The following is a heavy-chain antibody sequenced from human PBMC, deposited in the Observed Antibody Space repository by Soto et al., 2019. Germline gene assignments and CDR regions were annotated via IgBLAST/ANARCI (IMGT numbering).Heavy chain of an antibody. D-gene: IGHD3-22*01. CDR2: LSGSGVST. J-gene: IGHJ6*02. CDR3: AKGWGSKDCYDTSGYYLYYYYAMDV. V-gene: IGHV3-23*01. Sequence: EVQLLESGGGLVQPGGSLRLSCAASGFTFSSYAMTWVRQAPGKGLEWVSALSGSGVSTYYADSVKGRFTISRDNSKNTLYLKMNSLRAEDTAVYYCAKGWGSKDCYDTSGYYLYYYYAMDVWGQGTTVTVSS. CDR1: GFTFSSYA.